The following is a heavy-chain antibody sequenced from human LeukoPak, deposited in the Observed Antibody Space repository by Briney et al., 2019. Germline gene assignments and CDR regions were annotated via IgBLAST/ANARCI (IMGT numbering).Heavy chain of an antibody. J-gene: IGHJ3*02. D-gene: IGHD7-27*01. CDR3: TRWGSAHAFDI. CDR1: GFTFGDYA. V-gene: IGHV3-49*03. CDR2: IRSKAYGGTT. Sequence: PGGSLRLSCTASGFTFGDYAMSWFRQAPGKGLEWVGFIRSKAYGGTTEYAASVKGRFTISRDDSKSIAYLQMNSLKTEDTAVYYCTRWGSAHAFDIWGQGTMVTVSS.